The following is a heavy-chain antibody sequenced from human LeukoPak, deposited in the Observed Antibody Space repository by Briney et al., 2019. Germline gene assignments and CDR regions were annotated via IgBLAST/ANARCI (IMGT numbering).Heavy chain of an antibody. CDR1: GFTFSSYG. CDR2: IYSGGST. CDR3: ARGSTRSDY. V-gene: IGHV3-53*01. Sequence: GGSLRLSCAASGFTFSSYGMHWVRQAPGKGLEWVSVIYSGGSTYYADSVKGRFTISRDNSKNTLYLQMNSLRAEDTAVYYCARGSTRSDYWGQGTPVTVSS. J-gene: IGHJ4*02.